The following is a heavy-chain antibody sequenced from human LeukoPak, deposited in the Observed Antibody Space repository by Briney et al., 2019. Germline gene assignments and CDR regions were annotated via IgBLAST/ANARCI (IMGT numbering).Heavy chain of an antibody. CDR2: FDPEDGET. CDR1: GYTLTELS. Sequence: ASVKVSCKVSGYTLTELSMHWVRQAPGKGLEWMGGFDPEDGETIYAQKFQGRVTMTEDTSTDTAYMELSSLRSEDTAVYYCATVKFSYSNYYYGMDVRGQGTTVTVSS. CDR3: ATVKFSYSNYYYGMDV. V-gene: IGHV1-24*01. J-gene: IGHJ6*02. D-gene: IGHD4-11*01.